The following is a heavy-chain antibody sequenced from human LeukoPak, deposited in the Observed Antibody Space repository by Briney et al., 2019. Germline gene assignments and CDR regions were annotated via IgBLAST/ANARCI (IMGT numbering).Heavy chain of an antibody. V-gene: IGHV1-2*02. Sequence: ASVTVSCKASGYTFTGYYMHWVRQAPGQGLEWMGWINPNSGGTNYAQKFQGRVTMTRGTSISTVYMELSRLTSDDTAVYYCARGDSRTSYWGQGTLVTVSS. CDR2: INPNSGGT. J-gene: IGHJ4*02. CDR1: GYTFTGYY. CDR3: ARGDSRTSY. D-gene: IGHD6-13*01.